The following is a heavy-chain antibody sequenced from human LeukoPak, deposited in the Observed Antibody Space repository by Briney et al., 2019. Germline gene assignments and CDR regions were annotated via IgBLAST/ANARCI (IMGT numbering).Heavy chain of an antibody. CDR3: AKESKITSADSYFDY. J-gene: IGHJ4*02. D-gene: IGHD6-13*01. CDR2: IANDGRDK. V-gene: IGHV3-30*04. Sequence: GGSLRLSCAASGFSFRSYSMHWVRQAPGKGLEWVTVIANDGRDKKYADSVRGRFTISRDNYKNTVYLQMDSLRVEDMAVYYCAKESKITSADSYFDYWGLGTLVTVSS. CDR1: GFSFRSYS.